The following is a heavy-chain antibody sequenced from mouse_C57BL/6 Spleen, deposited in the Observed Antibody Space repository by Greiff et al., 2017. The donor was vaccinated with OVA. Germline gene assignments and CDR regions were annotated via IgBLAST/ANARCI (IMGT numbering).Heavy chain of an antibody. Sequence: QVQLQQSGPELVKPGASVKISCKASGYAFSSSWMNWVKQRPGKGLEWIGRIYPGDGDTNYNGKFKGKATLTADKSSSTAYMQLSSLTSEDSAVYFWARSDDYAWFAYWGQGTLVTVAA. CDR2: IYPGDGDT. CDR3: ARSDDYAWFAY. D-gene: IGHD2-4*01. CDR1: GYAFSSSW. V-gene: IGHV1-82*01. J-gene: IGHJ3*01.